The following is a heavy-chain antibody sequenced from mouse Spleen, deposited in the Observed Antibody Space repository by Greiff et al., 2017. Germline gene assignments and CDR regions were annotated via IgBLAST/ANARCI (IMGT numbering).Heavy chain of an antibody. V-gene: IGHV5-17*01. CDR3: ARQRSWDFDY. CDR2: ISSGSSTI. J-gene: IGHJ2*01. Sequence: EVKLVESGGGLVKPGGSLKLSCAASGFTFSDYGMHWVRQAPEKGLEWVAYISSGSSTIYYADTVKGRFTISRDNAKNTLFLQMTSLRSEDTAMYYCARQRSWDFDYWGQGTTLTVSS. CDR1: GFTFSDYG.